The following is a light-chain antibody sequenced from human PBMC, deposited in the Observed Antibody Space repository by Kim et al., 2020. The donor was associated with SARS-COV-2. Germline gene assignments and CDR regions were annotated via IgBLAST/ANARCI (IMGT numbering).Light chain of an antibody. CDR1: QTIGIS. J-gene: IGKJ4*01. Sequence: PGESAILPCRASQTIGISLGWYQHKLGQAPRLLIYDAAIRAAGIPDRFSGGGSGTDFTLTISSLEPEDFAIYYCQQRNNWPPAVTFGGGTKVDIK. V-gene: IGKV3-11*01. CDR2: DAA. CDR3: QQRNNWPPAVT.